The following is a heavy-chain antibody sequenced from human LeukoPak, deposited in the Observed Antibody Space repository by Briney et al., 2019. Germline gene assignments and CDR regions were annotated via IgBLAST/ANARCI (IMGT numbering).Heavy chain of an antibody. CDR1: GGTFSSYA. Sequence: SVKVSCKASGGTFSSYAISWVRQAPGQGLEWMGRIIPILGIANYAQKFQGRVAITADKSTSTAYMELSSLRSEDTAVYYCARWSGYYSAFDYWGQGTLVTVSS. CDR2: IIPILGIA. V-gene: IGHV1-69*04. CDR3: ARWSGYYSAFDY. J-gene: IGHJ4*02. D-gene: IGHD3-3*01.